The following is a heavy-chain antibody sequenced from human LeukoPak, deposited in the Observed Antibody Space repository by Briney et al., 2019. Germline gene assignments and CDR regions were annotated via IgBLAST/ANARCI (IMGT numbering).Heavy chain of an antibody. Sequence: PGGSLRLSCVASGFTFSSYSMNWVRQAPGKGLEWVSSIGSSSSYIDYADSVKGRFSISRDNSKNTLYLQMNSLRAEDTAVYYCAKEPRRGYYDSSGYFDYWGQGTLVTVSS. V-gene: IGHV3-21*04. CDR3: AKEPRRGYYDSSGYFDY. CDR1: GFTFSSYS. CDR2: IGSSSSYI. J-gene: IGHJ4*02. D-gene: IGHD3-22*01.